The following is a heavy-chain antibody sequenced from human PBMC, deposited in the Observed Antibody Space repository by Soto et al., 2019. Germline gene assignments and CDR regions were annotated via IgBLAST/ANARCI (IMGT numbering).Heavy chain of an antibody. D-gene: IGHD3-9*01. Sequence: SERLSLTYTVSGGLRGTGGYYCNWIRQHPVKGLEWIGYIHDSGSTYYNSSLKGRVTISLDTSRNHFSLNLNSVPAADTATYYCARIDPGPYCFDRWGQGILVTVSS. V-gene: IGHV4-31*03. J-gene: IGHJ4*02. CDR2: IHDSGST. CDR3: ARIDPGPYCFDR. CDR1: GGLRGTGGYY.